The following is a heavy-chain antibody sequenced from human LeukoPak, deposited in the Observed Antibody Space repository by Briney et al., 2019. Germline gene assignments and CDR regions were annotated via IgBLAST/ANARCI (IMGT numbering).Heavy chain of an antibody. D-gene: IGHD3-22*01. J-gene: IGHJ3*02. CDR2: VSGNGGIT. CDR1: GFTFSSYA. V-gene: IGHV3-23*01. CDR3: ARGYYDSSLAFDI. Sequence: GGSLRLSCAASGFTFSSYAMSWVRQAPGKGLEWVSTVSGNGGITYYADSMKGRFTISRDNSKNTLYLQMNSLRAEDTAVYYCARGYYDSSLAFDIWGQGTMVTVSS.